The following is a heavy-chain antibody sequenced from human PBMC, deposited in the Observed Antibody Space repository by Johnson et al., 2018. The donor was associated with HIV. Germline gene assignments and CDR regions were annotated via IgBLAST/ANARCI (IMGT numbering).Heavy chain of an antibody. V-gene: IGHV3-66*01. CDR1: GFTVSSNY. J-gene: IGHJ3*02. CDR3: AKDLAQWLVTHAFDI. D-gene: IGHD6-19*01. CDR2: IYSGGST. Sequence: VQLVESGGGLVQPGGSLRLSCAASGFTVSSNYMSWVRQAPGKGLEWVSIIYSGGSTYYADSVKGRFTISRDNSKNTLYLQMNSLRAEDTAVYYCAKDLAQWLVTHAFDIWGQGTMVTVSS.